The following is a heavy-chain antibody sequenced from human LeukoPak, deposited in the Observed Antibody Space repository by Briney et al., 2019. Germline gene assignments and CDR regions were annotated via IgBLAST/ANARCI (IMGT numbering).Heavy chain of an antibody. CDR1: GFTSTGYY. CDR3: ARDLVGGRSGYYDFWSGYWYNWFDP. CDR2: INPNSGGT. Sequence: ASVKVSCKASGFTSTGYYMHWVRQAPGQGLEWMGWINPNSGGTNYAQKFQGRVTMTRDTSISTAYMELSRLRSDDTAVYYCARDLVGGRSGYYDFWSGYWYNWFDPWGQGTLVTVSS. D-gene: IGHD3-3*01. J-gene: IGHJ5*02. V-gene: IGHV1-2*02.